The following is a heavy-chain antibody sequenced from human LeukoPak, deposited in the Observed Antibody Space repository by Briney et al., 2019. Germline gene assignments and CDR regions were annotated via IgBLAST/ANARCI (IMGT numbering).Heavy chain of an antibody. D-gene: IGHD6-6*01. CDR3: ARVVAARLLYYYMDV. CDR2: INAGNGNT. V-gene: IGHV1-3*01. J-gene: IGHJ6*03. Sequence: ASVKVSCKASGYTFTSYAMHWVRQAPGQRLEWMGWINAGNGNTKYSQKFQGRVTITRDTSASTAYMELSSLRSEDTAVYYCARVVAARLLYYYMDVWGKGTTVTVSS. CDR1: GYTFTSYA.